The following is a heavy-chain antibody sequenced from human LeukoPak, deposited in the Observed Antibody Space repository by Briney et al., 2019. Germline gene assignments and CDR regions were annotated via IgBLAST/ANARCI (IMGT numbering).Heavy chain of an antibody. D-gene: IGHD3-10*01. J-gene: IGHJ4*02. CDR2: IYHSGST. CDR3: ARISTYYYGYFDY. CDR1: GYSISSNYY. Sequence: SETLSLTCAVSGYSISSNYYWGWFRQPPGKGLEWIGSIYHSGSTYYNPSLKSRVTISGDTSKSQFSLKLNSVTAADTAVYYCARISTYYYGYFDYWGQGTLVTVSS. V-gene: IGHV4-38-2*01.